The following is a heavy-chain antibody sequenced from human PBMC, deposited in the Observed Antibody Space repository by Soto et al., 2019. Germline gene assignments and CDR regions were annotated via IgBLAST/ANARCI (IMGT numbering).Heavy chain of an antibody. D-gene: IGHD6-19*01. J-gene: IGHJ3*02. CDR2: ISADSGAI. Sequence: EVQLVESGGGLVQPGGSLRLACAASGFNFNIYSMNWVRQAPGKGLAWVSYISADSGAIYYGDSVKGRFTVSRDNAKSSLFLQMNSLRDEDTAVYYCAKDRHWEQWLGPHDAFEIWGQGTTVAISS. CDR1: GFNFNIYS. CDR3: AKDRHWEQWLGPHDAFEI. V-gene: IGHV3-48*02.